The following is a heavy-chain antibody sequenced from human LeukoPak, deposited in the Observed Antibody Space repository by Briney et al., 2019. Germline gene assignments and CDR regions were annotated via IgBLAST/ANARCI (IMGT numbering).Heavy chain of an antibody. CDR1: GGSFSGYY. CDR2: TNHSGST. CDR3: ARGWERSSSSGLFDL. Sequence: PSETLSLTCAVCGGSFSGYYWSWLRQPPGKGLEWIGETNHSGSTNYNPSLKSRVTISVDTSKNQFSLKLSSVTAADTAVDYCARGWERSSSSGLFDLGGRGTLVTVSS. J-gene: IGHJ2*01. V-gene: IGHV4-34*01. D-gene: IGHD6-6*01.